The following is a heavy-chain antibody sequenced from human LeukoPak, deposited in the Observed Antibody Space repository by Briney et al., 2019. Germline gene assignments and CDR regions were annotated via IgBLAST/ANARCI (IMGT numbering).Heavy chain of an antibody. CDR1: GGSISSYY. CDR2: IYYSGST. CDR3: AREVDYYGSGSYHDYYFDY. J-gene: IGHJ4*02. V-gene: IGHV4-59*01. D-gene: IGHD3-10*01. Sequence: PSETLSLTCTVSGGSISSYYWSWIRQPPGKGLEWIGYIYYSGSTNYNRSLKSRVTISVDTSKNQFSLKLSSVTAADTAVYYCAREVDYYGSGSYHDYYFDYWGQGTLVTVSS.